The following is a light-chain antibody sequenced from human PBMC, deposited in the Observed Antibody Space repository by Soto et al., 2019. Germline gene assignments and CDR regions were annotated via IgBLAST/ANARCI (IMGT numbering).Light chain of an antibody. CDR1: QNVFTY. CDR2: ATS. V-gene: IGKV1-39*01. CDR3: QQYNSAPLT. Sequence: LSPSSLSASVPDRPTSTFRASQNVFTYLNWYQQRPGQAPNLLIYATSNLQSGVPSRFSGSGSGTEFTLTISSLQPEDFATYYCQQYNSAPLTFGRGTKVDI. J-gene: IGKJ4*01.